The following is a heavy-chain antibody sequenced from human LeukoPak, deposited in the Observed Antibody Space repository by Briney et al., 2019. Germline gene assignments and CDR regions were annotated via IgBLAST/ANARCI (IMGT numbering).Heavy chain of an antibody. CDR3: ASDYGLGSSTSTMYLDY. J-gene: IGHJ4*02. D-gene: IGHD3-10*01. CDR2: IWYDGSNK. Sequence: GGSLRLSCAASGFTFSSYGMHWVRQAPGKGLEWVAVIWYDGSNKYYADSVKGRFTISRDNSKNTLYLQMNSLRAEDTAVYYCASDYGLGSSTSTMYLDYWGQGTLVTVSS. CDR1: GFTFSSYG. V-gene: IGHV3-33*01.